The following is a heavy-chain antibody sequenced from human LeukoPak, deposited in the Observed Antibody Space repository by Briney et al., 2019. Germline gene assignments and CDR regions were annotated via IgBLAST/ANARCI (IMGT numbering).Heavy chain of an antibody. Sequence: PERSLRLSCAPSGFTFSRHGMHWVRQAPGKGLEWVAIISNDGSRKYYAHSVEGRFTISRDNSKNTLYLQMDSLRAEDTAVHYCARDRAWNYFDYWGQGTLVTVSS. CDR3: ARDRAWNYFDY. D-gene: IGHD3-3*01. CDR2: ISNDGSRK. CDR1: GFTFSRHG. V-gene: IGHV3-30*03. J-gene: IGHJ4*02.